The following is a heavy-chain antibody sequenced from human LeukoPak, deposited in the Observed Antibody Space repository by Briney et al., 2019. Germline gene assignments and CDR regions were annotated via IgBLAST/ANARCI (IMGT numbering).Heavy chain of an antibody. D-gene: IGHD2-21*01. CDR3: APRVVVITAPFDY. Sequence: GGSLRLSCAASGFTFSSFGMHWVRQAPGKGLEWVAFIRYDGTDKYYADSVKGRFTISRDNSKNTLYLQMNSLRPEDTAVYYCAPRVVVITAPFDYWGQGTLVTVSS. CDR1: GFTFSSFG. V-gene: IGHV3-30*02. CDR2: IRYDGTDK. J-gene: IGHJ4*02.